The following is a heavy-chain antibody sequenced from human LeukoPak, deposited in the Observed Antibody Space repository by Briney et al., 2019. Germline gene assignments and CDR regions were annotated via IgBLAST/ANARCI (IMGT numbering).Heavy chain of an antibody. D-gene: IGHD4-17*01. CDR1: GXTFSSYS. CDR3: ARDTGSTTVTPGVFGY. CDR2: FSSSSSTI. J-gene: IGHJ4*02. V-gene: IGHV3-48*02. Sequence: GGPLTLSWAASGXTFSSYSLNWVRQPPRHGLQSVFYFSSSSSTIYYAASVNGRSTTSRDTANNSLYLQMSSLRDEDTAVYYGARDTGSTTVTPGVFGYWGQRTLVTVSS.